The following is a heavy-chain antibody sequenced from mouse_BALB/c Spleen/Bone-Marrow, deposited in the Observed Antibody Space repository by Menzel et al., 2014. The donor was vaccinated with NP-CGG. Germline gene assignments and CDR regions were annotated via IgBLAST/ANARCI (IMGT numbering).Heavy chain of an antibody. J-gene: IGHJ4*01. CDR1: GFTFTDYY. CDR3: ARYDGYSDNAMDY. D-gene: IGHD2-3*01. Sequence: EVKVVESGGGLVQPGGSLRLSCATSGFTFTDYYMNWVRQPPGKALEWLGFIRNKANGYTTEFSASVKGRFTISRDNSQSILYLQMNTLRAEDSATYYCARYDGYSDNAMDYWGQGTSVTVSS. CDR2: IRNKANGYTT. V-gene: IGHV7-3*02.